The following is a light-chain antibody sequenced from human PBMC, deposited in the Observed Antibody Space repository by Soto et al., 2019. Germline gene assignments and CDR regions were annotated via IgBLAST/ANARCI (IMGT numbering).Light chain of an antibody. Sequence: DIQMTQSPSTLSASVGDRVTITCRASQSISSWLAWYQQKPGKAPKLLIYKASSLESGVPSRFSVSGSGTEVTLSISSLQPDDFATYYCQQYNSYPLTFGGGTKVEIK. CDR2: KAS. CDR3: QQYNSYPLT. J-gene: IGKJ4*01. V-gene: IGKV1-5*03. CDR1: QSISSW.